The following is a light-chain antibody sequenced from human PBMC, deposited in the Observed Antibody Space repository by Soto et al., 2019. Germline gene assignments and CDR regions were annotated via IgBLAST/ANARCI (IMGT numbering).Light chain of an antibody. J-gene: IGLJ2*01. Sequence: QSALTQPASVSGSPGQSITISCTGTSSDVGGYNLVSWYQHHPGKAPKLIIYEGSKRPSGVSNRFSGSKSGNTASLTISGLQAEDEADYSCCSHAGSSSLVVFGGGTKLTVL. CDR1: SSDVGGYNL. V-gene: IGLV2-23*01. CDR3: CSHAGSSSLVV. CDR2: EGS.